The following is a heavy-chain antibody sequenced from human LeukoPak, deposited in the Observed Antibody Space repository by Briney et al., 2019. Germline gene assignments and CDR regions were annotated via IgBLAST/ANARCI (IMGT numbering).Heavy chain of an antibody. J-gene: IGHJ4*02. D-gene: IGHD3-10*01. CDR1: GFIFSSYG. Sequence: GGSLRLSRAASGFIFSSYGMNWVRQAPGKGLEWVASIDTTSYTYHADSVKGRFTISRDNAKMSLFLQMNSLRPEDTAVYFCATEGRGVHFDSWGQGTLVTVSS. CDR3: ATEGRGVHFDS. V-gene: IGHV3-21*01. CDR2: IDTTSYT.